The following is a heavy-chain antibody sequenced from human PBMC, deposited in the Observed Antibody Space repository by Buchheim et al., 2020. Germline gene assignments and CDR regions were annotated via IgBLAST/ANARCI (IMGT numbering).Heavy chain of an antibody. J-gene: IGHJ4*02. CDR3: ARHGGGYEPYFDY. Sequence: QLQLQESGPGLVKPSETLSLTCTVSGGSISSSSYYWGWIRQPPGKGLEWIGSIYYSGSTYYNPSLQSRVTISVDTSNNQFSLKLSSVTAADTAVYYCARHGGGYEPYFDYWGQGTL. CDR2: IYYSGST. V-gene: IGHV4-39*01. CDR1: GGSISSSSYY. D-gene: IGHD5-12*01.